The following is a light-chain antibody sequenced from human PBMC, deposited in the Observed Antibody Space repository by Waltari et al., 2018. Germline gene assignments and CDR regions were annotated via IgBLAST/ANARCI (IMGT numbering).Light chain of an antibody. J-gene: IGKJ4*01. CDR1: HSVSSN. CDR2: GAS. CDR3: QQYNNWPPLT. V-gene: IGKV3-15*01. Sequence: ELVMTQSPATLSVSPGERATLSCRASHSVSSNLAWYQQKPGQAPRLLIYGASTRATGIPARFSGSGSGTEFTLTISSLQSEDFAVYYCQQYNNWPPLTFGGGTKVEIK.